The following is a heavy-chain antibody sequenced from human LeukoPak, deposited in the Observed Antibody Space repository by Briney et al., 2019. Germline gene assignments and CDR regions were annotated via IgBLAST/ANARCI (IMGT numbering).Heavy chain of an antibody. D-gene: IGHD2-2*01. CDR2: IYYSGST. CDR1: GGSISSYY. CDR3: ARVPAATRGAWWFDP. Sequence: MASETLSLTCTASGGSISSYYWSWIRQPPGKGLEWIGYIYYSGSTNYNPSLKSRVTISVDTSKNQFSLKLSSVTAADTAVYYCARVPAATRGAWWFDPWGQGTLVTVSS. J-gene: IGHJ5*02. V-gene: IGHV4-59*01.